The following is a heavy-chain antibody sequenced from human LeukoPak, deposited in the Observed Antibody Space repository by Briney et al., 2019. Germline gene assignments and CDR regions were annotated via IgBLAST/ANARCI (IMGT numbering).Heavy chain of an antibody. J-gene: IGHJ6*02. V-gene: IGHV3-15*01. D-gene: IGHD3-10*01. CDR1: GFTFSNAW. CDR2: IKSKGDGGTT. CDR3: ARDSGTVWFGDLQHDSYRGLDV. Sequence: GGSLRLSCAASGFTFSNAWMSWVRQAPGKGLEWVGRIKSKGDGGTTDYGAPVKGRFTISRDDSKNTMYLQMNSLKTEDTAVYYCARDSGTVWFGDLQHDSYRGLDVWGQGTTVTVSS.